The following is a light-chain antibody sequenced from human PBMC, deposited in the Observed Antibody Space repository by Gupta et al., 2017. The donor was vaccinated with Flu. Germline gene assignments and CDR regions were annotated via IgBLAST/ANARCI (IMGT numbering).Light chain of an antibody. J-gene: IGLJ3*02. Sequence: QSITTSCTGTSSDVGGYNYVSWYQQHPGKAPKLIIYEVSNRPSGVSNRFSGSKSGNTASLTISGLQAEDEADYYCSSYTSSSTLFGGGIKLTVL. CDR3: SSYTSSSTL. V-gene: IGLV2-14*01. CDR1: SSDVGGYNY. CDR2: EVS.